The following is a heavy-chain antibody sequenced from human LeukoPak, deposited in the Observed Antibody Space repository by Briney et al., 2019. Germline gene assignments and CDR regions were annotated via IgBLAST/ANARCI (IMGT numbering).Heavy chain of an antibody. CDR1: GLIFNIYW. Sequence: GGSLSLSCAPSGLIFNIYWMLWVRQAPGKGLEGVANINQAGSEKEYVDSVTGRFTISRDNAKSSVFLQMNSLRVEDTAMYYCVRGRVWFDLWGQGTLVTVSS. D-gene: IGHD3-10*01. CDR3: VRGRVWFDL. CDR2: INQAGSEK. V-gene: IGHV3-7*01. J-gene: IGHJ5*02.